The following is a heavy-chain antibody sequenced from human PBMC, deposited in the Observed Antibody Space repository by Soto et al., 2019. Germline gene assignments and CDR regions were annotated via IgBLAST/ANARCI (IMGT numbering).Heavy chain of an antibody. CDR1: GYSFAGYW. V-gene: IGHV5-51*01. D-gene: IGHD5-12*01. Sequence: GESLKISCKGSGYSFAGYWIGWVRQMPGKGLEWMALIYPGDSDTRYSPSFEGQVTLSVDRSISTAYLQWSSLKASDTAIYYCATSTVSYVDIVSSTTRGYFDHWGQGTLVTVSS. J-gene: IGHJ4*02. CDR2: IYPGDSDT. CDR3: ATSTVSYVDIVSSTTRGYFDH.